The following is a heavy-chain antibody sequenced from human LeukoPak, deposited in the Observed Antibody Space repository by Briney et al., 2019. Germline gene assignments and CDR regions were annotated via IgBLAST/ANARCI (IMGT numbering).Heavy chain of an antibody. Sequence: GGSLRLSCTASGFTFGVYVMTWFRQAPGKGLEWVGFITSKTDDGTIEYYASVKGRFTISRDDSKSIAYLQKNSLKTEDTAVYYCTSSLCSGVSCYSRGIPYWGQGTLVTVPS. CDR3: TSSLCSGVSCYSRGIPY. CDR2: ITSKTDDGTI. D-gene: IGHD2-15*01. CDR1: GFTFGVYV. J-gene: IGHJ4*02. V-gene: IGHV3-49*03.